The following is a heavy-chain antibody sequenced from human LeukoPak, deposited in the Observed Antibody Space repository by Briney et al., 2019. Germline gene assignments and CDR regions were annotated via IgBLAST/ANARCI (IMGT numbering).Heavy chain of an antibody. J-gene: IGHJ6*03. CDR2: INHSGST. D-gene: IGHD2-2*01. CDR1: GGSFTGYY. V-gene: IGHV4-34*01. CDR3: ARVGCSSSSCNVSYYYHYYYMDV. Sequence: PSETLSLTCAVYGGSFTGYYWTWLRQPPGKGLEWIGEINHSGSTHYNTSLKSRVTISVDTSKNQFSLKVSSVTAADTAVYYCARVGCSSSSCNVSYYYHYYYMDVWGKGTTVTVSS.